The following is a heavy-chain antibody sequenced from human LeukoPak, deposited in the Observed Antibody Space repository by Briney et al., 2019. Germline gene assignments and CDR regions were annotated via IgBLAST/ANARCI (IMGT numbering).Heavy chain of an antibody. CDR2: INHSGST. V-gene: IGHV4-34*01. D-gene: IGHD3-10*01. Sequence: SETLSLTCAVYGGSFSGYHWSWIRQPPGKALEWIGEINHSGSTNYNPSLKSRVTISVDTSKNQFSLKLSSVTAADTAVYYCARGRWFGESISVHFDYWGQGTLVTVSS. CDR3: ARGRWFGESISVHFDY. J-gene: IGHJ4*02. CDR1: GGSFSGYH.